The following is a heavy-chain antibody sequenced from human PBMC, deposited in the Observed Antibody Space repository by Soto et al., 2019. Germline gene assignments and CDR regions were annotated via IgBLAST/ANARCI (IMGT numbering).Heavy chain of an antibody. V-gene: IGHV3-30-3*01. Sequence: QVQLVESGGGVVQPGRSLRLSCAASGFIISGYAMHWVRQAPGKGLEWVALISYDGTYKYYADSVKGRFTMSRDKSKNTLYLQMNSLRAEDTAVFYCARGGGYAFFDYWGQGTLVTVSS. J-gene: IGHJ4*02. CDR2: ISYDGTYK. D-gene: IGHD5-12*01. CDR1: GFIISGYA. CDR3: ARGGGYAFFDY.